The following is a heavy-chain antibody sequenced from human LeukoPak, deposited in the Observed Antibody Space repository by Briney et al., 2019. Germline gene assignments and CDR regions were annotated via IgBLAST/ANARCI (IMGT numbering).Heavy chain of an antibody. J-gene: IGHJ4*02. CDR2: IYYSGST. CDR3: ARDSGYGDPFDY. Sequence: SETLSLTCTVSGGSLSSYYWSWIRQPPGKGLEWIGYIYYSGSTNYNLSLKSRVTISVDTSKNQFSLKLSSVTAADTAVYYCARDSGYGDPFDYWGQGTLVTVSS. CDR1: GGSLSSYY. D-gene: IGHD3-22*01. V-gene: IGHV4-59*01.